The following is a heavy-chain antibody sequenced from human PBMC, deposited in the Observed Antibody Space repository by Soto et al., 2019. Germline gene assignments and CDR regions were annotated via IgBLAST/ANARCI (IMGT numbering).Heavy chain of an antibody. CDR2: INAGNGNT. CDR3: ARSIVVVTAADY. CDR1: GYTFTSYA. V-gene: IGHV1-3*01. Sequence: QVQLVQSGAEVKKPGASVKVSCKASGYTFTSYAMHWVRQAPGQRLEWMGWINAGNGNTKYSQKFQGRVTITRDPADRTAYVELSSLRSEDRAVYFCARSIVVVTAADYWGQGALVTVSS. J-gene: IGHJ4*02. D-gene: IGHD2-21*02.